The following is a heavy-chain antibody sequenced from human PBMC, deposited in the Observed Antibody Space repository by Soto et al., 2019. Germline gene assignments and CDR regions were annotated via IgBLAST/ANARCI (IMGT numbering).Heavy chain of an antibody. J-gene: IGHJ5*02. D-gene: IGHD4-17*01. Sequence: QVKRQEPAPGLVKPSQTLPPTCPVSGAPISGGVYTWSWARRAPGKGLEWVGYTYYSGSTYYNPSLKRRLDISLDVSKNLFSLRLTSVTASDTAVYFCARVGYGVDELSTWGPGMLVTVSS. CDR3: ARVGYGVDELST. CDR2: TYYSGST. CDR1: GAPISGGVYT. V-gene: IGHV4-30-4*01.